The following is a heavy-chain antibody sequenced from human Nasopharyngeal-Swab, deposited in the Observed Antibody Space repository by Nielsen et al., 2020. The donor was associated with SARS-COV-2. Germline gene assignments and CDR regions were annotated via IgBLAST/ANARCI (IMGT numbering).Heavy chain of an antibody. CDR2: ITPFNGNA. D-gene: IGHD2-8*01. V-gene: IGHV1-45*02. CDR1: GFSITYRF. Sequence: SVKVSCKASGFSITYRFLHWLRQAPGQALAWMGWITPFNGNAKYAQKFQGRVSITRDGSRTTASLELSSLRPDDTAMYFCASGQCINGVCNPTDGLDVWGQGTSVTVS. J-gene: IGHJ6*02. CDR3: ASGQCINGVCNPTDGLDV.